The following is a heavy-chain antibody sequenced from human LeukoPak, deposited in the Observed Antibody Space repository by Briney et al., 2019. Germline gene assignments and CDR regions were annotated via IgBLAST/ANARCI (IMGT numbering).Heavy chain of an antibody. Sequence: PGGSLRLSCAASGFTFSSYAMHWVRQAPGKGLEWVAVISYDGSNKYYADSVKGRFTISRDNSKNTLYLQMNSLRAEDTALYYCARDGIRYCSGGSCAGLFDYWGQGTLVTVPS. CDR1: GFTFSSYA. CDR2: ISYDGSNK. D-gene: IGHD2-15*01. CDR3: ARDGIRYCSGGSCAGLFDY. J-gene: IGHJ4*02. V-gene: IGHV3-30-3*01.